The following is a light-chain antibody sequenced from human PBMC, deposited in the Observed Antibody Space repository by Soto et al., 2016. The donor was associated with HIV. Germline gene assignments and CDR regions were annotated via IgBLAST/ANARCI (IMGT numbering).Light chain of an antibody. V-gene: IGKV2-30*02. CDR2: KVS. CDR1: QSLVRSDGNTY. CDR3: WQGTHWPPWT. J-gene: IGKJ1*01. Sequence: DVVLTQSPLSLSVTPGQSASISCRSSQSLVRSDGNTYLNWLQQRPGQSPRRLIYKVSNRDSGVPDRFSGSGSGTDFTLKISRVEAEDVGVYYCWQGTHWPPWTFGQGTKVEVK.